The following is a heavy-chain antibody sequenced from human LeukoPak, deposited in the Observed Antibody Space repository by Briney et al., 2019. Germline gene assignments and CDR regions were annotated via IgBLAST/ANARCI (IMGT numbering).Heavy chain of an antibody. CDR3: AKGSAVADIYFDY. J-gene: IGHJ4*02. CDR1: GGSISSSYYY. Sequence: SETLSLTCTVSGGSISSSYYYWGWIRQPPGKGLEWIGNFHYSGSTYYNPSLKSRVTISVDTSKNQFSLRLSSVTAADTAVYYCAKGSAVADIYFDYWGQGTLVTVSS. V-gene: IGHV4-39*01. D-gene: IGHD6-19*01. CDR2: FHYSGST.